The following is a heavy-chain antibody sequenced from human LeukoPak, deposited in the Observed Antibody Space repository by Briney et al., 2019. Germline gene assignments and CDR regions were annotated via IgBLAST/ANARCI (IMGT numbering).Heavy chain of an antibody. D-gene: IGHD2-2*02. Sequence: GGSLRLSCAASGFTFSNAWMSWVRQAPGKGLEWVGRIKSKTDGGTTDYAAPVKGRFTISRDDSKNTLYLQMNSLKTEDTAVYYCTSWTGCSSTSCYTVGTSEYWGQGTPVTVSS. V-gene: IGHV3-15*01. CDR1: GFTFSNAW. CDR2: IKSKTDGGTT. CDR3: TSWTGCSSTSCYTVGTSEY. J-gene: IGHJ4*02.